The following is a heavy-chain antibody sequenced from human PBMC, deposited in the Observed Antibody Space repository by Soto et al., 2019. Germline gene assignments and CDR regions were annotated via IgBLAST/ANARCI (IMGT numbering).Heavy chain of an antibody. CDR1: GFTFSSFG. CDR2: ISYDGSKK. CDR3: AKGKRGDGYNPLGAFDF. J-gene: IGHJ3*01. Sequence: PGGSLRLSCAASGFTFSSFGMHWVRQAPGKGLEWLTFISYDGSKKYYTDSVRGRFTISRDNSENTLFLHMNSLRPEDTALYYCAKGKRGDGYNPLGAFDFWGQGTLVTVSS. D-gene: IGHD5-12*01. V-gene: IGHV3-30*18.